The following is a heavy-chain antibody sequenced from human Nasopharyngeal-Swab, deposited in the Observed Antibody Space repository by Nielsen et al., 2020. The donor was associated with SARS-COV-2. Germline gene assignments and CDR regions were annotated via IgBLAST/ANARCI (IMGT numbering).Heavy chain of an antibody. CDR1: GGSIYISNYY. CDR3: AGHMHDPTFDI. V-gene: IGHV4-39*01. D-gene: IGHD2-2*01. J-gene: IGHJ3*02. Sequence: SETLSLTCTVSGGSIYISNYYWGWVRQPPEKGLEWIGSISYSGNTYYTPSLKSRVTISVDASKNQFSLKLTSVTAADTAIYYCAGHMHDPTFDIWGRATMVTVSS. CDR2: ISYSGNT.